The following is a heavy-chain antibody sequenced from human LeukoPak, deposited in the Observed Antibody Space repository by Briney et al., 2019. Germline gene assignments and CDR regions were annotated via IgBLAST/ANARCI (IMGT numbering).Heavy chain of an antibody. Sequence: PSETLSLTCTVSGGSIDSYYWSWIRQPPGKRLEWIGYLYYTGSTNYNPSLKSRVTISFDTSKKLFSLNLSSVTAADTAVYYCARHHEYIWGSSVDYYAMDVWGQGTTVTVSS. CDR3: ARHHEYIWGSSVDYYAMDV. CDR2: LYYTGST. V-gene: IGHV4-59*08. J-gene: IGHJ6*02. D-gene: IGHD3-16*01. CDR1: GGSIDSYY.